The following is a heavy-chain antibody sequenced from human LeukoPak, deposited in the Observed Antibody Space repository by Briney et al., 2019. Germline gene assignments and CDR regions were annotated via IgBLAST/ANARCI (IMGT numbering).Heavy chain of an antibody. V-gene: IGHV3-20*04. CDR3: ARAPITSPFYFDY. D-gene: IGHD2-2*01. J-gene: IGHJ4*02. CDR2: INWSGGST. CDR1: GFAFDEHG. Sequence: AGSLRLSCTASGFAFDEHGRSWLRQVPGKGLEWVSGINWSGGSTGYAHPLRGRFTISRDNAKNSLYLQMDSLRAEDTALYYCARAPITSPFYFDYWGQGTLVTVSS.